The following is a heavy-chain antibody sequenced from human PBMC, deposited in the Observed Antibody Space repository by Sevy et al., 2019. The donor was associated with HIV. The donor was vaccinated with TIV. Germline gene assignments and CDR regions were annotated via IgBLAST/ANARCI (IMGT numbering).Heavy chain of an antibody. D-gene: IGHD2-21*02. Sequence: GGSLRLSCSASGFTFSSYAMHWVRQAPGKGLEYVSAISSNGGSTYYADSVKGRFTISRDNSKNTLYLQMSSLRAEETAVYYCVKDKDVVVTAKGPSVAFDIWGQGTMVTVSS. V-gene: IGHV3-64D*06. CDR2: ISSNGGST. CDR3: VKDKDVVVTAKGPSVAFDI. J-gene: IGHJ3*02. CDR1: GFTFSSYA.